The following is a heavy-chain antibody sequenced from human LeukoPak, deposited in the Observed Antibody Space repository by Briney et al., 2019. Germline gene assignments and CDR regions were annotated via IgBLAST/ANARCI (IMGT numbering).Heavy chain of an antibody. CDR3: ARDAVYSVSGSISYYYYYMDV. V-gene: IGHV3-30-3*01. CDR1: GFTFSSYS. D-gene: IGHD5/OR15-5a*01. J-gene: IGHJ6*03. CDR2: ISFDAGNA. Sequence: GGSLRLSCAASGFTFSSYSMNWVRQPPGKGLEWVAIISFDAGNAYYADSVKGRFTISRDNSKNTLYLQMNSLRVEDTAVYYCARDAVYSVSGSISYYYYYMDVWGKGTTVTVSS.